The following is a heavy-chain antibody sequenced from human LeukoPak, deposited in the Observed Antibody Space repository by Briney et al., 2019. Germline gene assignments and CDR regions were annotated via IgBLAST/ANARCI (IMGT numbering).Heavy chain of an antibody. CDR3: ARVGEPMDAYYYYGMDV. V-gene: IGHV1-69*01. CDR2: IIPIFGTA. D-gene: IGHD1-14*01. Sequence: ASVKRSCKASGGTFSSYAISWVRQAPGQGLEWKGGIIPIFGTANNAQKVQSTVTITSDESTSTAHMELSSLSSEDTAVYYCARVGEPMDAYYYYGMDVWGQGTTVTVSS. CDR1: GGTFSSYA. J-gene: IGHJ6*02.